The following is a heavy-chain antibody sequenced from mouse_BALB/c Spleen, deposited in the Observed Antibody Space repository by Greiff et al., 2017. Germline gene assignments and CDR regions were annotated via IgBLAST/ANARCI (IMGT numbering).Heavy chain of an antibody. CDR2: ISYSGST. CDR1: GDSITSGY. Sequence: ESGPSLVKPSQTLSLTCSVTGDSITSGYWNWIRKFPGNKLEYMGYISYSGSTYYNPSLKSRISITRDTSKNQYYLQLNSVTTEDTATYYCARAPLTTATAWFAYWGQGTLVTVSA. V-gene: IGHV3-8*02. CDR3: ARAPLTTATAWFAY. J-gene: IGHJ3*01. D-gene: IGHD1-2*01.